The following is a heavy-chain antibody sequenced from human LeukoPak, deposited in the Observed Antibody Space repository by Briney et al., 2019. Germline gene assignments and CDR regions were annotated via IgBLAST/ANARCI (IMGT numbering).Heavy chain of an antibody. J-gene: IGHJ6*02. CDR1: GGSISSYY. CDR3: AREGTRTGSQPSGGMDV. CDR2: IYYSGST. Sequence: SETLSLTCTVSGGSISSYYWSWIRQPPGKGLEWIGYIYYSGSTNYNPSLKSRVTISVDTSKNQFSLKLSSVTAADTAVYYCAREGTRTGSQPSGGMDVWGQGTTVTVSS. D-gene: IGHD3-10*01. V-gene: IGHV4-59*01.